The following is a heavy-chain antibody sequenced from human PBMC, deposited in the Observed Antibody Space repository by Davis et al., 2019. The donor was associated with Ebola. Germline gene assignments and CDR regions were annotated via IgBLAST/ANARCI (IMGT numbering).Heavy chain of an antibody. CDR3: ARDATTVTTIWFDP. D-gene: IGHD4-17*01. Sequence: AASVKVSCKASGYTFSNYAISWVRQAPGQGLEWIGRINVYNGHTNYAQNFQGRVTVSTDTSTSIAYMELRSLRSDDTALYYCARDATTVTTIWFDPWGQGTLVTVSS. CDR1: GYTFSNYA. J-gene: IGHJ5*02. V-gene: IGHV1-18*01. CDR2: INVYNGHT.